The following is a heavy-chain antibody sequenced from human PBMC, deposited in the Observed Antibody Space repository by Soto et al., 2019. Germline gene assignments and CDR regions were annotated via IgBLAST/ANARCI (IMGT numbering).Heavy chain of an antibody. CDR1: GGSFTSNNW. J-gene: IGHJ4*02. CDR3: ASRDPGTSVDY. CDR2: IYRTGST. Sequence: SETLSLTCAVSGGSFTSNNWWTWVRQPPGQGLEWIGEIYRTGSTNYNPSLKSRVTISLDKSENQFSLKVTSLTAADTAVYYCASRDPGTSVDYWGQGTLVTVSS. V-gene: IGHV4-4*02. D-gene: IGHD1-7*01.